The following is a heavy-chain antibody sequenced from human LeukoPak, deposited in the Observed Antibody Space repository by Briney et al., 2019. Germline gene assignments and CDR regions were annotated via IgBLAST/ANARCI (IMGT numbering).Heavy chain of an antibody. J-gene: IGHJ4*02. V-gene: IGHV3-7*01. D-gene: IGHD6-19*01. CDR3: ARDLGATSDWYRKFYFDY. CDR2: IKQDGSEK. CDR1: GFTFSSYW. Sequence: PGGSLRLSCAASGFTFSSYWMSWVRQAPGKGLEWVANIKQDGSEKYYVDSVKGRFTISRDNAKNSLYLQMNSLRAEDTAVYYCARDLGATSDWYRKFYFDYWGQGALVTVSS.